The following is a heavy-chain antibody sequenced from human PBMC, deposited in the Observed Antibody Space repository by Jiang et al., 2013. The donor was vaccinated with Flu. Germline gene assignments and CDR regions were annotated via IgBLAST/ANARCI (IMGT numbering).Heavy chain of an antibody. J-gene: IGHJ5*02. CDR3: ARDTSAAETSWWFDP. CDR1: GYTFTNYG. D-gene: IGHD6-13*01. V-gene: IGHV1-18*01. CDR2: ISTYTGDT. Sequence: GAEVKKPGASVKVSCKSSGYTFTNYGINWVRQAPGQGLEWMGWISTYTGDTYYAENLQGRLTLTTDTSTSTVYMELRSLRSEDTAVYYCARDTSAAETSWWFDPWGQGTLVTVSS.